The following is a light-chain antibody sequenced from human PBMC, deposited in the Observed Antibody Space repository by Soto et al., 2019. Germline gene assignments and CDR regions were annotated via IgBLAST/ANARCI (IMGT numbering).Light chain of an antibody. CDR1: SGDVGSYNL. J-gene: IGLJ1*01. V-gene: IGLV2-23*02. Sequence: QTVLTQPASVSGSPGQSITISCTGTSGDVGSYNLVSWYQQHPGKAPKLLIYEVTKRPSGVSNRFSGSKSGNTASLTISGLQAEDEADYSCCSYAGSSTSYLFGPGTKVTVL. CDR3: CSYAGSSTSYL. CDR2: EVT.